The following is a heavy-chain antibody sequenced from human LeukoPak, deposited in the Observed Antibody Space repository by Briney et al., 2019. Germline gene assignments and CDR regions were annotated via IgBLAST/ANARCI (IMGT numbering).Heavy chain of an antibody. J-gene: IGHJ4*02. Sequence: SGTLSLTCGVSGGSITSTNWWSWVRQPPGQGLEWIGEVSLSGLTNYNPSLSSRVIMALDTSKNHLSLHLTSVTAADTTVYYCSRENGAFSPFGYWGQGYLVTVLS. V-gene: IGHV4-4*02. CDR3: SRENGAFSPFGY. CDR2: VSLSGLT. CDR1: GGSITSTNW. D-gene: IGHD2-8*01.